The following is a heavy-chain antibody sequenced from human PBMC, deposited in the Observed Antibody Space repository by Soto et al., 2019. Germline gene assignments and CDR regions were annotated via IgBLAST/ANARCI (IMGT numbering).Heavy chain of an antibody. V-gene: IGHV3-23*01. D-gene: IGHD1-26*01. CDR2: ISGSGGST. CDR1: GFTFSSYA. Sequence: EVQLLESGGGWVQPGGSLRLSCAASGFTFSSYAMNWVRQAPGKGLEWVSVISGSGGSTYYADSVKGRFSISRDSSKNALYLQMNSVRAEDTGVYYCAKRGSGSYFAYWGQGTLVTVSS. CDR3: AKRGSGSYFAY. J-gene: IGHJ4*02.